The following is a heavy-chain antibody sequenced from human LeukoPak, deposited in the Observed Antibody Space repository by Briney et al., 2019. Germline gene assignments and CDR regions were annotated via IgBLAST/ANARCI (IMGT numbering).Heavy chain of an antibody. CDR3: ARGVDTAMVIGYYYYYGMDV. Sequence: GGSLRLSCAASGFTFSSYWMSWVRQAPGKGLEWVANIKQDGSEKYYVDSVKGRFTISRVNAKNSLYLQMNSLRAEDTAVYYCARGVDTAMVIGYYYYYGMDVWGQGTTVTVSS. CDR2: IKQDGSEK. CDR1: GFTFSSYW. V-gene: IGHV3-7*01. J-gene: IGHJ6*02. D-gene: IGHD5-18*01.